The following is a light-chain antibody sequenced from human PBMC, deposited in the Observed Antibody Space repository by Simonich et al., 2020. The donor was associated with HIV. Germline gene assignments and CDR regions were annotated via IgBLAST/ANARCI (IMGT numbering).Light chain of an antibody. V-gene: IGLV2-14*01. CDR3: CSYTSNSTWV. J-gene: IGLJ3*02. CDR2: DVN. CDR1: SSDVGNYNY. Sequence: QSALTQPASVSGSPGQSITISCTETSSDVGNYNYVSWYQQHPGKAPKLMIYDVNKRPSGISNRFAASKSGNAASLTISGLQAEDEADYYCCSYTSNSTWVFGGGTKLTVL.